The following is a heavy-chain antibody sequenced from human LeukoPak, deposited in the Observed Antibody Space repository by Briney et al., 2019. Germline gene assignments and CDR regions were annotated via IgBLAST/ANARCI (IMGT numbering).Heavy chain of an antibody. Sequence: PGGSLRLSCAASGFTFSSYAMSWVRQAPGKGLEWVSAISGSGGSTYYADSVKGRFTISRDNSKNTLYLQMNSLRAEDTAVYYCAKDFSAIFGVAPFDYWGQGTLVTVSS. CDR3: AKDFSAIFGVAPFDY. J-gene: IGHJ4*02. CDR2: ISGSGGST. V-gene: IGHV3-23*01. CDR1: GFTFSSYA. D-gene: IGHD3-3*01.